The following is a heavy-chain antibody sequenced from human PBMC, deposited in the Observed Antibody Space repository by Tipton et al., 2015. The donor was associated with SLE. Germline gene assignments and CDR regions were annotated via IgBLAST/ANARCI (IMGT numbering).Heavy chain of an antibody. Sequence: TLSLTCAVYGGSFSGYSWTWIRQPPGKGLEWIGEINHSGSTNYNPSLKSRVTISVDTSKNQFSLKLSSVTAADTAVYYCARAPTTVTTFYYYDYYMDVWGKGTTVTVSS. CDR3: ARAPTTVTTFYYYDYYMDV. V-gene: IGHV4-34*01. CDR1: GGSFSGYS. J-gene: IGHJ6*03. D-gene: IGHD4-11*01. CDR2: INHSGST.